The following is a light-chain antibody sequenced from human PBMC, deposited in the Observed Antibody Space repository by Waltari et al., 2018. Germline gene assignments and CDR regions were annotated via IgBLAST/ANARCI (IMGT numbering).Light chain of an antibody. Sequence: QSVLTQPPSASGTPGQRVTISCSGSSSNIGSNTVNWYQQLPGTAPKLLIYSNNQRPSGVPDRSSGSKSGTSASLAICGLQSEDEADYYCAAWDDSLNGYVFGTGTKVTVL. V-gene: IGLV1-44*01. CDR1: SSNIGSNT. CDR3: AAWDDSLNGYV. CDR2: SNN. J-gene: IGLJ1*01.